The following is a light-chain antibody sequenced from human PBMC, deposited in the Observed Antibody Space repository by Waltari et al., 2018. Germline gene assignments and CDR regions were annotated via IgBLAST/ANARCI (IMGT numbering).Light chain of an antibody. CDR3: ASYTGSSTLV. J-gene: IGLJ2*01. Sequence: QSALAQPASVSGSPGQSIAISCTGTSSDVGGYNFVSWYQQHPGKVPKLMIYDVSHRPPGVSNRFSGSKSGNTASLTISGLQAEDEADYYCASYTGSSTLVFGGGTKLTVL. CDR1: SSDVGGYNF. V-gene: IGLV2-14*03. CDR2: DVS.